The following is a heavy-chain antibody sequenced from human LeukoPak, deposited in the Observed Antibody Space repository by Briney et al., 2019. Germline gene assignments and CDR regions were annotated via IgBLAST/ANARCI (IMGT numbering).Heavy chain of an antibody. CDR1: GGSFSSYY. J-gene: IGHJ5*02. CDR3: ARHAHIAAAGTVYWFDP. Sequence: SETLSLTCAVYGGSFSSYYWSWIRQPPGKGLEWIGYIYYSGSTNYNPSLKSRVTISVDTSKNQFPLKLSPVTAADTAVYYCARHAHIAAAGTVYWFDPWGQGTLVTVSS. V-gene: IGHV4-59*08. D-gene: IGHD6-13*01. CDR2: IYYSGST.